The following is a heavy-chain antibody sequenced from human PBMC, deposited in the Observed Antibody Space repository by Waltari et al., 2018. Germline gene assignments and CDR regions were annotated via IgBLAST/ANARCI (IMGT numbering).Heavy chain of an antibody. V-gene: IGHV3-23*03. CDR2: IYSGGST. Sequence: EVQLLESGGGLVQPGGSLRLSCAASGFTFSSYAMSWVRTAPGKGLEWVSVIYSGGSTYYADSVKGRFTISRDNSKNTLYLQMNSLRAEDTAVYYCAKGLVVVPAARDDAFDIWGQGTMVTVSS. CDR3: AKGLVVVPAARDDAFDI. D-gene: IGHD2-2*01. CDR1: GFTFSSYA. J-gene: IGHJ3*02.